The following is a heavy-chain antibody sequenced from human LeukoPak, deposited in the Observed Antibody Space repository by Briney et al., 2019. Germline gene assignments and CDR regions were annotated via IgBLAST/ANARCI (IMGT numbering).Heavy chain of an antibody. CDR1: GFTFSSYA. D-gene: IGHD1-26*01. Sequence: GGSLRLSCAASGFTFSSYAVSWVRQAPGKGLEWVSAISGSGGSTYYADSVKGRFTISRDNSKNTLYLQMNSLRAEDTAVYYCAKGGAKWELLQLDYWGQGTLVTVSS. V-gene: IGHV3-23*01. CDR3: AKGGAKWELLQLDY. J-gene: IGHJ4*02. CDR2: ISGSGGST.